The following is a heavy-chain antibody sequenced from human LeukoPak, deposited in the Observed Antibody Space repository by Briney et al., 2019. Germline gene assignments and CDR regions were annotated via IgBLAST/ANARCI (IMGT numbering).Heavy chain of an antibody. J-gene: IGHJ4*02. CDR1: GGTFTSYA. Sequence: GASVKLSCKASGGTFTSYAISWVRQAPGQGLEWMGRIIPIIGIANYAQKFQGRVTITSDKSTSTAYMELSSLRSEDTAVYYCARGTRIASRYYFDYWGQGTLVTVSS. CDR3: ARGTRIASRYYFDY. V-gene: IGHV1-69*04. D-gene: IGHD6-13*01. CDR2: IIPIIGIA.